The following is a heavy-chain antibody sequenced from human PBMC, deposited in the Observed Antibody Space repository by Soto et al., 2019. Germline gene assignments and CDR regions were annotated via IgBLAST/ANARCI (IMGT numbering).Heavy chain of an antibody. CDR3: ARVDRKVGMEYSGGCLDT. J-gene: IGHJ5*02. V-gene: IGHV5-10-1*01. D-gene: IGHD1-26*01. CDR1: GYSFTSYW. Sequence: GESLKISCKGSGYSFTSYWISWVRQMPGKGLEWMGRIDPSDSYTNYSPSFQGHVTISADKSISTAYLQWSSLKASDTAMYYCARVDRKVGMEYSGGCLDTWGQGTLVTVSS. CDR2: IDPSDSYT.